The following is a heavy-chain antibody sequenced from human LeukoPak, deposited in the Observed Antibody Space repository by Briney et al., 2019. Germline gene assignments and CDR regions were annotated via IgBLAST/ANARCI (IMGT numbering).Heavy chain of an antibody. D-gene: IGHD5-18*01. V-gene: IGHV4-59*01. CDR1: GGSISSYY. Sequence: PSETLSLTCTVSGGSISSYYWSWIRQPPGKGLEWIGEIYYSGSTNYNPSLNSRVTRSVDTSKNQFSLMLSAVTAADTAVYYCARVRYSYGYNGLFDYWGQGTLVTVSS. J-gene: IGHJ4*02. CDR3: ARVRYSYGYNGLFDY. CDR2: IYYSGST.